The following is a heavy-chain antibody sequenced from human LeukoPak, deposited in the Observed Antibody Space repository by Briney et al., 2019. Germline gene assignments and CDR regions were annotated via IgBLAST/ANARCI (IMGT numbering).Heavy chain of an antibody. CDR1: GFTFSSYA. Sequence: GGSLRLSCAASGFTFSSYAMSWVRQAPGKGLEWVSAISGSGGSTYYADSVKGRFTTSRDNSKNTLYLQMNSLRAEDTAVYYCAKDLPSITIFGLESFDYWGQGTLVTVSS. V-gene: IGHV3-23*01. D-gene: IGHD3-3*01. CDR3: AKDLPSITIFGLESFDY. J-gene: IGHJ4*02. CDR2: ISGSGGST.